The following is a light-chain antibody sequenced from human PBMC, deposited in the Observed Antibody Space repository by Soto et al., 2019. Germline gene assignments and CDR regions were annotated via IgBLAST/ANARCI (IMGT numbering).Light chain of an antibody. J-gene: IGKJ1*01. Sequence: DIQMTQSPPSVSASVGDRVTITCRASQDIRNSLAWYQQTPGKAPKLLIHGASSLYRGVSSRFSGGGTGAEFTLTISSLQPEDFATYYCQQTSAFPRTFGQGTKVDVK. CDR2: GAS. CDR3: QQTSAFPRT. V-gene: IGKV1-12*01. CDR1: QDIRNS.